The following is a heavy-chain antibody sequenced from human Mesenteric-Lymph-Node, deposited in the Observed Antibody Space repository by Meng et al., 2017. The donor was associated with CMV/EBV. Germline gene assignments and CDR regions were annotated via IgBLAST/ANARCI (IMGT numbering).Heavy chain of an antibody. J-gene: IGHJ4*02. D-gene: IGHD2-8*02. CDR2: ISSSGSTI. V-gene: IGHV3-11*04. CDR3: VRTTGNYGDWDH. CDR1: GFTFSDYY. Sequence: GGSLRLSCAASGFTFSDYYMSWIRQAPGKGLEWVSYISSSGSTIYYADSVKGRFTISRDNAKNTLYLQLNSLRAEDTAVYYCVRTTGNYGDWDHWGQGTLVTVSS.